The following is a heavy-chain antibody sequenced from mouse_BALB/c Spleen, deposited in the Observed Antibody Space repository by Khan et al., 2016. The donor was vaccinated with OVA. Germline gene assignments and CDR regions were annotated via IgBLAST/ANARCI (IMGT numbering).Heavy chain of an antibody. CDR2: ISSGSSTI. J-gene: IGHJ3*01. V-gene: IGHV5-17*02. D-gene: IGHD1-1*01. CDR1: GFTFSNFG. Sequence: EVELVESGGGLVQPGGSRKLSCAASGFTFSNFGMHWVRQAPEKGLEWVAFISSGSSTIYYADTVKGRFTISRDTPKNTLFLQMTSLRSEDTAMYYCTRDYYGSSYVADWGQGTLVTVSA. CDR3: TRDYYGSSYVAD.